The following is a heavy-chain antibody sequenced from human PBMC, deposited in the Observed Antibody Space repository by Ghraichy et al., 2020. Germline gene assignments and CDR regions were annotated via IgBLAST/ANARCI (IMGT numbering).Heavy chain of an antibody. J-gene: IGHJ5*02. V-gene: IGHV1-24*01. CDR2: FDPEDGET. Sequence: ASVKVSCKVSGYTLTELSMHWVRQAPGKGLECMGGFDPEDGETIYAQKFQGRVTMTEDTSTDTAYMELSSLRSEDTAVYYCATLPVIDSSGYHWFDPWGQGTLVTVSS. D-gene: IGHD3-22*01. CDR1: GYTLTELS. CDR3: ATLPVIDSSGYHWFDP.